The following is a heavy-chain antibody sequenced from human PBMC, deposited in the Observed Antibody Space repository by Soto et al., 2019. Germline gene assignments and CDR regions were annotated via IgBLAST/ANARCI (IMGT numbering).Heavy chain of an antibody. J-gene: IGHJ1*01. CDR1: GFTVTINY. CDR3: VRDFFWIRTRRRSTLFL. CDR2: IYSGGTI. V-gene: IGHV3-66*01. D-gene: IGHD3-3*01. Sequence: GSLRLSCAVSGFTVTINYMSWVRQAPGKGLEWVSVIYSGGTIYYADSVKGRFTISRDNAKKSVYLQMNSLRDEDTAVYYCVRDFFWIRTRRRSTLFLWAPGTLARVST.